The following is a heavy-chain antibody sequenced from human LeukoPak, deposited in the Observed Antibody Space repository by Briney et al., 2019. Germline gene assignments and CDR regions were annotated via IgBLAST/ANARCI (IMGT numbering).Heavy chain of an antibody. D-gene: IGHD5-24*01. V-gene: IGHV4-59*08. CDR3: ARIEMATTQDYYYYMDV. Sequence: KPSETLSLTCTVSGGSISSYYWSWIRQPPGKGLEWIGYIYYSGSTNYNPSLNSRVTISIDTSKNQFSLKLSSVTAADTAVYYCARIEMATTQDYYYYMDVWGKGTTVTVSS. CDR1: GGSISSYY. J-gene: IGHJ6*03. CDR2: IYYSGST.